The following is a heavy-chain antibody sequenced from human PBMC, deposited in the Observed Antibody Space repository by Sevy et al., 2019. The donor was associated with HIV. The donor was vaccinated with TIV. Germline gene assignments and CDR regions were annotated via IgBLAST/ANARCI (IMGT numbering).Heavy chain of an antibody. CDR2: INHSGST. CDR3: ARATGWGMDV. CDR1: GGSFSGYY. J-gene: IGHJ6*02. Sequence: SETLSLTCAVYGGSFSGYYWSWIRQPPGNGLEWIGEINHSGSTNYNPSLKSRVTISVDTSKNQFSLKLSSVTAADTAVYYCARATGWGMDVWGQGTTVTVSS. V-gene: IGHV4-34*01.